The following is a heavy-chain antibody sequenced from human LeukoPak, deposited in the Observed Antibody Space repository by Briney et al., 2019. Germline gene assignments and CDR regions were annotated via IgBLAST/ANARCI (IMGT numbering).Heavy chain of an antibody. CDR2: ISAYNGNT. J-gene: IGHJ6*02. CDR1: GYTFTSYG. V-gene: IGHV1-18*01. Sequence: GASVKASCKASGYTFTSYGISWVRQAPGQGLEWMGWISAYNGNTNYAQKLQGRVTMTTDTSTSTAYMELRSLRSDDSAVYNCARVNYDFWSGYYIHYYYYGMDVWGQGTTVTVSS. D-gene: IGHD3-3*01. CDR3: ARVNYDFWSGYYIHYYYYGMDV.